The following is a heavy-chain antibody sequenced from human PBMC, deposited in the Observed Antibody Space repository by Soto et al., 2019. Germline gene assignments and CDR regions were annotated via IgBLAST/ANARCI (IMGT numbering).Heavy chain of an antibody. D-gene: IGHD2-2*01. J-gene: IGHJ3*02. V-gene: IGHV1-69*04. CDR3: ARGDVRAGYCSSTSCYGDAFDI. CDR2: IIPILGIA. CDR1: GYTFTSYY. Sequence: SVKVSCKASGYTFTSYYMHWVLQAPGEGLEWMGRIIPILGIANYAQKFQGRVTITADKSTSTAYMELSSLRSEDTAVYYCARGDVRAGYCSSTSCYGDAFDIWGQGTMVTV.